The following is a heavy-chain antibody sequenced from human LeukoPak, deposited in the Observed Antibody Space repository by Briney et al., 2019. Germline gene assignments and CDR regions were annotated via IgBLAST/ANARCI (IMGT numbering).Heavy chain of an antibody. J-gene: IGHJ5*02. CDR3: ARVGLEYQLLFFQESWFDP. D-gene: IGHD2-2*01. CDR1: GYTFTGYY. V-gene: IGHV1-8*03. CDR2: MNPNSGNT. Sequence: VASVKVSCKASGYTFTGYYMHWVRQATGQGLEWMGWMNPNSGNTGYAQKFQGRVTITRNTSISTAYMELSSLRSEDTAVYYCARVGLEYQLLFFQESWFDPWGQGTLVTVSS.